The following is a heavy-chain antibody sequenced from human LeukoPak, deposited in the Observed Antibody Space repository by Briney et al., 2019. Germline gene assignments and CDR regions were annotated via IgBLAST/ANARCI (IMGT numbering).Heavy chain of an antibody. D-gene: IGHD3-10*01. CDR1: GFTFSSFG. CDR3: AKSNGYGLVDI. J-gene: IGHJ3*02. V-gene: IGHV3-23*01. Sequence: PGGSLRLSCAASGFTFSSFGMSWVRQAPGKGLEWVSAISGGGGNTYYADSVKGRFTISRDNSKNTLYLQMNSLRAEDTAVYYCAKSNGYGLVDIWGQGTMVTVSS. CDR2: ISGGGGNT.